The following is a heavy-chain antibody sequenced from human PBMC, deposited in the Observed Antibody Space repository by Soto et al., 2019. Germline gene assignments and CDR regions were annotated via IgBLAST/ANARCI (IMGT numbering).Heavy chain of an antibody. CDR2: IYYSGST. D-gene: IGHD3-22*01. CDR3: ARIRFGYDSSGYDY. CDR1: GGSISSSDYY. V-gene: IGHV4-30-4*01. J-gene: IGHJ4*02. Sequence: QVQLQESGPGLLKPSQTLSLTCSVSGGSISSSDYYWGRIRQPPGKGLEWIGYIYYSGSTYYNPSLKSRVTISVDTSKNQFSLKLSSVTAADTAVYYCARIRFGYDSSGYDYWGQGTLVTVSS.